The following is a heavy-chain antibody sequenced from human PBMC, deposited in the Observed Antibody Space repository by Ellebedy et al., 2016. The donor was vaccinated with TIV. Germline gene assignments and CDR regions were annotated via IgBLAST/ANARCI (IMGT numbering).Heavy chain of an antibody. D-gene: IGHD5-12*01. CDR3: ATSDVGLYSAYDPEFYGMDV. Sequence: ASVKVSXXASGYTFSTHGINWVRQAPGQGLEWMGWINAYSGNTNYAQKLQGRVTMTTDTSTSTAYMELRSLRSDDTAVYYCATSDVGLYSAYDPEFYGMDVWGQGNTVTVSS. CDR1: GYTFSTHG. V-gene: IGHV1-18*01. J-gene: IGHJ6*02. CDR2: INAYSGNT.